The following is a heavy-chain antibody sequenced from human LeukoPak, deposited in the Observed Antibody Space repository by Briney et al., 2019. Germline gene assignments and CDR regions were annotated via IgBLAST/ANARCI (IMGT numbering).Heavy chain of an antibody. CDR1: GYTLAELS. CDR3: ATVLPTELAFDY. V-gene: IGHV1-24*01. J-gene: IGHJ4*02. CDR2: FDPEDGET. Sequence: ASVKVSCKVSGYTLAELSMHWVRQALGKGLEWMGGFDPEDGETIYAQKFQGRVTMTEDTSTDTAYMELSSLRSEDTAVYYCATVLPTELAFDYWGQGTLVTVFS. D-gene: IGHD6-13*01.